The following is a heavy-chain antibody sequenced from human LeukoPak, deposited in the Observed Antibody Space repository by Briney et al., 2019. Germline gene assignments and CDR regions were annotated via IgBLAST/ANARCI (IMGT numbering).Heavy chain of an antibody. J-gene: IGHJ4*02. Sequence: GGSLRLSCAASGFTFSSYSVNWVRQAPGKGLEWVSSISSSSSYIYYADSVKGRFTISRDNAKNSLYLQMNSLRAEDTAVYYCARVPSSGWTGGFDYWGQGTLVTVSS. CDR2: ISSSSSYI. D-gene: IGHD3/OR15-3a*01. CDR1: GFTFSSYS. CDR3: ARVPSSGWTGGFDY. V-gene: IGHV3-21*01.